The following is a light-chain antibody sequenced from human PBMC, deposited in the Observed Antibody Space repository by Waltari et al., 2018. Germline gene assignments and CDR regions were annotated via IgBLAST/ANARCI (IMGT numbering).Light chain of an antibody. Sequence: SYEQPQPPSVSVYPGQTARNNCSGDKLGTKYACWYQQKPGQSHVLVIYQDSKRPSGIPERFSGSNSGNTATLTISGTQAMDEADYYCQAWDSSTVVFGGGTKLTVL. CDR1: KLGTKY. J-gene: IGLJ2*01. V-gene: IGLV3-1*01. CDR2: QDS. CDR3: QAWDSSTVV.